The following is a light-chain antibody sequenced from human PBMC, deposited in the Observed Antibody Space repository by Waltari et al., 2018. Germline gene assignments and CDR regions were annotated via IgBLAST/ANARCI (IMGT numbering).Light chain of an antibody. CDR3: SAWDDSLSGWV. J-gene: IGLJ3*02. Sequence: QSVLTQPPSASGTPGHRVTISCSGSSSNIGSNYVYWYQQPPGTAPKLLIYRNNQRPSGVPGRFSGAKSGSSASLAISVLRSEDEADYYCSAWDDSLSGWVFGGGTKLTVL. CDR1: SSNIGSNY. CDR2: RNN. V-gene: IGLV1-47*01.